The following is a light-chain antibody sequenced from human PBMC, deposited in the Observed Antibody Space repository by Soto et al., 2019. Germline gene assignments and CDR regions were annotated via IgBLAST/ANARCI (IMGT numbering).Light chain of an antibody. CDR1: QTISNN. V-gene: IGKV1-39*01. J-gene: IGKJ3*01. CDR2: GAS. Sequence: DIQMTQSPSSLSASVGDRVTIACRASQTISNNLNWYQQRPGKAPKLLIYGASTLQSGVPSRFSGSGSGTGFTLTISSLQPEDFANYYCQRGYSNYMFTFGQGTKVDIX. CDR3: QRGYSNYMFT.